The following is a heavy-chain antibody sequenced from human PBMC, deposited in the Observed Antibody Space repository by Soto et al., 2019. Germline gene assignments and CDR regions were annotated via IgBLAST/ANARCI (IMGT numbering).Heavy chain of an antibody. V-gene: IGHV3-30-3*01. D-gene: IGHD3-3*01. J-gene: IGHJ4*02. CDR3: ARDFRVASRSGYGD. CDR1: GLTFSSYA. CDR2: ISYDGSNK. Sequence: QVQLVESGGGVVQPGRSLRLSCAASGLTFSSYAMHWVRQAPGKGLEWVAVISYDGSNKYYADSVKGRFTISRDNSKNTLYLQMNSLRAEDTAVYYCARDFRVASRSGYGDWGQGTLVTVSS.